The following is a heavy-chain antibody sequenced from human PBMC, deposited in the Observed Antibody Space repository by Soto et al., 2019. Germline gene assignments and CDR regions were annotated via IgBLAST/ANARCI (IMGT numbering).Heavy chain of an antibody. CDR2: INPSGTTT. J-gene: IGHJ4*02. V-gene: IGHV3-23*01. Sequence: GGSLRLSCAASGFTFSDCVMSWVRQAPGKGLERVSAINPSGTTTYYADSVKGRFTISRDNSKNTLYLQMNSLRAEDTAVYYCAKVFIVVVAGVKNYYFDHWGQGTLVTVSS. CDR1: GFTFSDCV. D-gene: IGHD3-16*02. CDR3: AKVFIVVVAGVKNYYFDH.